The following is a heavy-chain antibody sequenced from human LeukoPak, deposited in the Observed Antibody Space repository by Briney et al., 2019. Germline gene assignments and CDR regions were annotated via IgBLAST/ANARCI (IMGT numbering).Heavy chain of an antibody. CDR3: ARYLWAAATTWFDP. V-gene: IGHV4-34*01. CDR1: GGSFSGYY. D-gene: IGHD6-13*01. J-gene: IGHJ5*02. CDR2: INHSGST. Sequence: SETLSLTCAVYGGSFSGYYWSWIRQPPGKGLEWIGEINHSGSTNYNPSLKSRVTISVDTSKNQFSLKLSSVTAADTAVYYCARYLWAAATTWFDPWGQGILVTVSS.